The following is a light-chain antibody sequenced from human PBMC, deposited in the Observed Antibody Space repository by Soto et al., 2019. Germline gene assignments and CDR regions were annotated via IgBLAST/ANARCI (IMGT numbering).Light chain of an antibody. CDR2: RAS. J-gene: IGKJ1*01. CDR3: QQYSTYPRT. CDR1: QTISSW. V-gene: IGKV1-5*03. Sequence: MTQSPSTLSASVGDRVTITCRASQTISSWLAWYQQKPGKAPDLLIYRASYLESGVPSRFSGSGSGTEFTLTISSLQPDDFATYYCQQYSTYPRTFGQGTKVEIK.